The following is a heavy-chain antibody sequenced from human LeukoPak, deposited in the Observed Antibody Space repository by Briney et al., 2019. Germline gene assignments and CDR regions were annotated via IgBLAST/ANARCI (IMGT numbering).Heavy chain of an antibody. CDR2: ISGSVGST. CDR3: AKDRESGSYLFDY. Sequence: GGSLRLSCAASGFIIFKSLMTWVRQAPGQGLEWVSAISGSVGSTYYADSVKGRFTISRDNSKNTLYLQMNSLRAEDTAVYYCAKDRESGSYLFDYWGQGTLVTVSS. CDR1: GFIIFKSL. V-gene: IGHV3-23*01. D-gene: IGHD1-26*01. J-gene: IGHJ4*02.